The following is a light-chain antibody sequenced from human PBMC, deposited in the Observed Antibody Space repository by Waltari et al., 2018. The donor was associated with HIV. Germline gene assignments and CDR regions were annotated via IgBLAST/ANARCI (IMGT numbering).Light chain of an antibody. CDR3: QSADSSGTYRV. CDR2: KDN. CDR1: ALPNQY. V-gene: IGLV3-25*03. Sequence: SYELTQPASVSVSPGHTASITCSGDALPNQYVYWYQQKPGQVPVLVIYKDNERPSGIPERFSGSSSGTTATLTISGVQAEDESDYYCQSADSSGTYRVFGGGTKVTVL. J-gene: IGLJ3*02.